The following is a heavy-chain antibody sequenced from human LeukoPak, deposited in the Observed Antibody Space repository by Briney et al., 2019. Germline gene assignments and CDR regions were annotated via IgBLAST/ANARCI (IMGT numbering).Heavy chain of an antibody. J-gene: IGHJ4*02. CDR2: MSDSGVSS. CDR3: AKVGDYVWGSYREGDYFDY. V-gene: IGHV3-23*01. CDR1: GFTFSSYA. Sequence: GGSLRLSCAASGFTFSSYAMSWVRQAPGKGLEWVSGMSDSGVSSYYADSVKGRFTISRDNSKNTLYLQMNSLRAEDTAVYYCAKVGDYVWGSYREGDYFDYWGQGTLVTVSS. D-gene: IGHD3-16*02.